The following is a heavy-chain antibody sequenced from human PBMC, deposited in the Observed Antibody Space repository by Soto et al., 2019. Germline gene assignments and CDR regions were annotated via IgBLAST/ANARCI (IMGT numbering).Heavy chain of an antibody. CDR2: IYYSGST. Sequence: SETLSLTCTVSGGSISSGGYYWSWIRQHPGKGLEWIGYIYYSGSTYYNPSLKSRVTISVDTSKNQFSLKLSSVTAADTAVYYCACSSGWYGDFDYWGQGTLVTVS. CDR1: GGSISSGGYY. CDR3: ACSSGWYGDFDY. V-gene: IGHV4-31*03. D-gene: IGHD6-19*01. J-gene: IGHJ4*02.